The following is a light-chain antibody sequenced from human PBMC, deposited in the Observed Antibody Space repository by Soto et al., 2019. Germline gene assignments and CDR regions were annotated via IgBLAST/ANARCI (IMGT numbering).Light chain of an antibody. J-gene: IGKJ2*01. CDR1: QSIRNS. V-gene: IGKV3-15*01. CDR2: GAS. CDR3: QQYNNWPPRT. Sequence: EIVMTQSPASLSVSPGETATLSCRASQSIRNSLAWYQQKPGQAPSLVIYGASTRATGIPARFSGSGSGTEFTLTISSLQSEDSALSYCQQYNNWPPRTFGQGTKVEIK.